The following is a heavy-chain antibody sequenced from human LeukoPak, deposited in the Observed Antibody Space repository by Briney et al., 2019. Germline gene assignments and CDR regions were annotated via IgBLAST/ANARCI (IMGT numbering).Heavy chain of an antibody. D-gene: IGHD3-22*01. J-gene: IGHJ3*02. CDR2: IKQDGSEK. CDR3: ARERYYYDSSGDAFDI. CDR1: GFTFSSYW. Sequence: GVALRLSCAASGFTFSSYWMSWVRQAPGKGLEWVANIKQDGSEKYYVDSVKGRFTISRDNAKNSLYLQMNSLRAEDTAVYYCARERYYYDSSGDAFDIWGQGTMVTVSS. V-gene: IGHV3-7*01.